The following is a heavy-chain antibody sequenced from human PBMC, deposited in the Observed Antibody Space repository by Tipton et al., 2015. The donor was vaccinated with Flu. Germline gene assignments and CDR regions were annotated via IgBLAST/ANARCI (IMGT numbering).Heavy chain of an antibody. V-gene: IGHV4-34*01. CDR3: ARLYSFDIDFSYFFYFDS. CDR2: INHSGST. CDR1: GESFSGYY. Sequence: TLSLTCAVYGESFSGYYWSWIRQTPGKGLEWIGEINHSGSTNYNTALKSRAIISVDASRNQFSLRLSSVTAADTAIYYCARLYSFDIDFSYFFYFDSWGQGTLVTVSS. D-gene: IGHD3-22*01. J-gene: IGHJ4*02.